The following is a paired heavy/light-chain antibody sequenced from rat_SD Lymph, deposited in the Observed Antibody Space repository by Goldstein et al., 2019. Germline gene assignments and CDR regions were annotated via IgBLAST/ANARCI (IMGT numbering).Heavy chain of an antibody. Sequence: EVQLVESGGGLVQPGRSLKLSCAASGFTFSDYNMAWVRQAPKKGLEWVATIIYDGSRTYYRDSVKGRFTISRDNAKSTLYLQMDSLRSEDTATYYCATHHRKNGAAYWGQGTLVTVSS. V-gene: IGHV5S10*01. CDR1: GFTFSDYN. D-gene: IGHD4-2*01. CDR3: ATHHRKNGAAY. J-gene: IGHJ3*01. CDR2: IIYDGSRT.
Light chain of an antibody. V-gene: IGKV22S7*01. Sequence: DIQMTQSPSFLSASVGERVTLSCKASQNINKYLDWYQQKLGEAPKLLIYNTNNLHTGIPSRFSGSGSGTDYTLTISSLQPEDVATYFCLQRNSWPWTFGGGTKLELK. CDR3: LQRNSWPWT. CDR2: NTN. CDR1: QNINKY. J-gene: IGKJ1*01.